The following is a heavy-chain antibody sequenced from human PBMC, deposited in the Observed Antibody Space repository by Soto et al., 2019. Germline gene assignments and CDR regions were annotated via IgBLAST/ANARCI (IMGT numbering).Heavy chain of an antibody. D-gene: IGHD3-3*01. J-gene: IGHJ6*02. CDR1: GFTFSNYT. CDR2: ISSSSLYI. V-gene: IGHV3-21*01. Sequence: EVQLVESGGGLVKPGGSLRVSCAASGFTFSNYTMNWVRQAPGKGLEWVSAISSSSLYIYYADSVKGRFTISRDNAKNSLYLPMNSLGAEDTAVYYCARANYDFWSGYSNYFGMDVWGQGTTVTVSS. CDR3: ARANYDFWSGYSNYFGMDV.